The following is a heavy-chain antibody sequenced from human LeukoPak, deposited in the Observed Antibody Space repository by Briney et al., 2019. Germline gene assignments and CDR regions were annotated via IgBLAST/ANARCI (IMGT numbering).Heavy chain of an antibody. Sequence: GASVKVSCKASGYTFTSYYMHWVRQAPGQGLEWMGIINPSGGSTSYAQKFQGGVTMTRDTSTSTVYMELSSLRSEDTAVYYCARDLRVETNYYDSSGFGYWGQGTLVTVSS. CDR2: INPSGGST. V-gene: IGHV1-46*01. CDR3: ARDLRVETNYYDSSGFGY. D-gene: IGHD3-22*01. J-gene: IGHJ4*02. CDR1: GYTFTSYY.